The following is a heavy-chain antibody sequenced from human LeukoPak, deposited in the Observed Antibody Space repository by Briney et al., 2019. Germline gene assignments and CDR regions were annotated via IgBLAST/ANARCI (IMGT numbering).Heavy chain of an antibody. J-gene: IGHJ3*01. V-gene: IGHV4-34*01. D-gene: IGHD3-22*01. CDR1: GGSFSGYY. CDR2: IDHSGAT. Sequence: SETLSLTCAVYGGSFSGYYWSWIRQPPGKGLEWIGEIDHSGATNYNPSLKSRVTISLDTSKNQFSLTLSSITAADTAVYYCAKAPYLSSDSWGQGTMVTVSS. CDR3: AKAPYLSSDS.